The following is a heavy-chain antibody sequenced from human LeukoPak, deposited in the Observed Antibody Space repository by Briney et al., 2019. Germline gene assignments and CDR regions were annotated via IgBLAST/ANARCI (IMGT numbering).Heavy chain of an antibody. D-gene: IGHD3-16*01. CDR1: GFTVSSNY. V-gene: IGHV3-53*01. J-gene: IGHJ4*02. CDR3: ARLGGGLDYFDY. Sequence: GGSLRLSCAACGFTVSSNYMSWVRQAPGRGLEWISVIYSGDTTYYADSVKGRFTISRDNSKNTLYLQMSSLRAEDTAVYYCARLGGGLDYFDYWGQGTLVTVSS. CDR2: IYSGDTT.